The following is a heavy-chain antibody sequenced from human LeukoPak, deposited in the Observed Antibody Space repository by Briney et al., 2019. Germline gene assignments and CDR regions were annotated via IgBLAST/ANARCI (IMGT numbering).Heavy chain of an antibody. J-gene: IGHJ6*02. Sequence: ASVKFSCKASGYTFTGYYMHWVRQAPGQGLEWMGWINPNSGGTNYAQKFQGWVTMTRDTSISTAYMELSRLRSDDTAVYYCARGVAAASYYYGMDVWGQGTTVTVSS. CDR3: ARGVAAASYYYGMDV. CDR1: GYTFTGYY. CDR2: INPNSGGT. D-gene: IGHD6-13*01. V-gene: IGHV1-2*04.